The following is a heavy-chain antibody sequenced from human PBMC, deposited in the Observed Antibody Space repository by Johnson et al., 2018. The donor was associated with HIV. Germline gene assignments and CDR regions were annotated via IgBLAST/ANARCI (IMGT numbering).Heavy chain of an antibody. D-gene: IGHD1-1*01. CDR3: ARVRPKGSFDI. CDR2: IRYDGSNK. Sequence: QVQLVESGGGVVQPGRSLRLSCAASGFTFSSYGMHWVRQAPGKGLEWVAFIRYDGSNKYYADSVKGRFTISRDNSKNTLYLQMNSLRAEDTAVYYCARVRPKGSFDIWGQGTMV. J-gene: IGHJ3*02. V-gene: IGHV3-30*02. CDR1: GFTFSSYG.